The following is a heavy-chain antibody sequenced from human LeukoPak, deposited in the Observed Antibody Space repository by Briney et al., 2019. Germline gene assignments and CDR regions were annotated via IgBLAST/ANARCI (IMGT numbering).Heavy chain of an antibody. J-gene: IGHJ2*01. CDR2: IYSGGST. CDR1: GGSISTYY. CDR3: ARDWGSSLWYFDL. V-gene: IGHV4-4*07. D-gene: IGHD3-16*01. Sequence: SETLSLTCSVSGGSISTYYWSWIRQSAGKGLEWIGRIYSGGSTNYNPSLKSRITISVDTSKNQFSLKLSSVTAADTAFYYCARDWGSSLWYFDLWGRGTLVTVSS.